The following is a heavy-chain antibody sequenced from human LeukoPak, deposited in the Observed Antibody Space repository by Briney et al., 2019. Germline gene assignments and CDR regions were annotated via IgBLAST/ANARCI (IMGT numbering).Heavy chain of an antibody. CDR3: ARGLSGYSSSLGS. J-gene: IGHJ5*02. Sequence: GGSLRLSCAASGFTFSRYAMSWVRQAPGKGLEWVSAIGGSGGSTYYADSVKGRFTISRDNAKNTLYLQMRSLRAEDTAVYYCARGLSGYSSSLGSWGQGTLVTVSS. D-gene: IGHD6-6*01. CDR2: IGGSGGST. V-gene: IGHV3-23*01. CDR1: GFTFSRYA.